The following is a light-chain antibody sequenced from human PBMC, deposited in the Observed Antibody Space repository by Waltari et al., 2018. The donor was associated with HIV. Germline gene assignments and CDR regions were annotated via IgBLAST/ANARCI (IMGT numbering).Light chain of an antibody. V-gene: IGLV1-47*01. CDR2: RNN. CDR3: ATWDDSLSGWV. CDR1: DSNIGTTY. Sequence: SVLTQLPSACGTPGQGITISCSGSDSNIGTTYVYWYQQIPGTTPKLLIYRNNQRPSGVPDRFSGSKSGASASLAISGLRSEDEADYYCATWDDSLSGWVFGGGTKLTVL. J-gene: IGLJ3*02.